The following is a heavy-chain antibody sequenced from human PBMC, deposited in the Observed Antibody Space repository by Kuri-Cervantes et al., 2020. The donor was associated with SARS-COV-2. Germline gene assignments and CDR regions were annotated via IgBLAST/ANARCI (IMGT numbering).Heavy chain of an antibody. V-gene: IGHV3-53*01. CDR2: IYSGGST. J-gene: IGHJ6*02. D-gene: IGHD3-10*01. CDR3: AIIESSSDYYYYYGMDV. CDR1: GFTVSSNY. Sequence: GGSLRLSCAASGFTVSSNYMSWVRQAPGKGLEWVSVIYSGGSTYYADSVKGRFTISRDNSKNTLYLQMNSLRAEDTAVYYCAIIESSSDYYYYYGMDVWGQGTTVTVSS.